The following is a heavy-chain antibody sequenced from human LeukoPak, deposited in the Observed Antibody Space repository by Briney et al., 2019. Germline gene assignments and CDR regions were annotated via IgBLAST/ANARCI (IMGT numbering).Heavy chain of an antibody. V-gene: IGHV4-30-4*01. CDR1: GGSISSGDYY. CDR3: ARGSRDGYNWYYFDY. CDR2: INHSGST. J-gene: IGHJ4*02. D-gene: IGHD5-24*01. Sequence: SQTLSLTCTVSGGSISSGDYYWSWIRQPPGKGLEWMGYINHSGSTYYNPSLKSRITISVDTSKNQFSLKLSSVTAADTAVYYCARGSRDGYNWYYFDYWGQGTLVTVSS.